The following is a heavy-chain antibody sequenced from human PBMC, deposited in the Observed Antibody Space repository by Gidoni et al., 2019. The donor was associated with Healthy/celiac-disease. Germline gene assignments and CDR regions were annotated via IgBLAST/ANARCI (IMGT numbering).Heavy chain of an antibody. CDR2: ISGSGGST. Sequence: EVQLLASGGGLVQPGGSLRLSCAAPGFPFSSYAMSWVRQAPGKGLEWVSAISGSGGSTYYADSVKGRFTISRDNSKNTLYLQMKSLRAEDTAVYYCAKGNYYDSSGYPFDYWGQGTLVTVSS. CDR3: AKGNYYDSSGYPFDY. V-gene: IGHV3-23*01. J-gene: IGHJ4*02. D-gene: IGHD3-22*01. CDR1: GFPFSSYA.